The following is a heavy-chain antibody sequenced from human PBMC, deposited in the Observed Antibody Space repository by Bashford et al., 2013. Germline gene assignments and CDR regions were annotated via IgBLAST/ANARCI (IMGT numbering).Heavy chain of an antibody. CDR1: GGVLSVVTT. V-gene: IGHV4-34*01. CDR2: INHSGST. J-gene: IGHJ5*02. CDR3: APPGNYARWFDP. Sequence: SETLSLTCAVYGGVLSVVTTGAGSASPREGAGVDWEINHSGSTNYNPSLKSRVTISVDTSKNQFSLKLSSVTAADTAVYYCAPPGNYARWFDPWAREPWSPRLL. D-gene: IGHD1-7*01.